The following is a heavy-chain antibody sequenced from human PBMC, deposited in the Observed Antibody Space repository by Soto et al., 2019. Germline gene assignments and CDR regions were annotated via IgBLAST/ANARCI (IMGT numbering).Heavy chain of an antibody. CDR1: GYTFTGYY. V-gene: IGHV1-2*04. J-gene: IGHJ4*02. CDR2: INPNSGGT. D-gene: IGHD3-9*01. CDR3: ARGTAVLRYFDWLSEPFDY. Sequence: ASVKVSCKASGYTFTGYYMHWVRQAPGQGLEWMGWINPNSGGTNYAQKFQGWVTMTRDTSISTAYMELSRLRSDDTAVYYCARGTAVLRYFDWLSEPFDYWGQGTLVTVSS.